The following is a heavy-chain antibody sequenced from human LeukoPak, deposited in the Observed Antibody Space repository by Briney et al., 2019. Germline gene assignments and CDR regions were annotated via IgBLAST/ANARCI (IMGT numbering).Heavy chain of an antibody. CDR3: ARDSRASRYCSGGSCYSYAFDI. V-gene: IGHV4-61*02. CDR1: GGSISSGSYY. CDR2: IYTSGST. J-gene: IGHJ3*02. D-gene: IGHD2-15*01. Sequence: SQTLSLTCTVSGGSISSGSYYWSWIRQPAGKGLEWIGRIYTSGSTNYSPSLKSRVTISVDTSKNQFSLKLSSVTAADTAVYYCARDSRASRYCSGGSCYSYAFDIWGQGTMVTVSS.